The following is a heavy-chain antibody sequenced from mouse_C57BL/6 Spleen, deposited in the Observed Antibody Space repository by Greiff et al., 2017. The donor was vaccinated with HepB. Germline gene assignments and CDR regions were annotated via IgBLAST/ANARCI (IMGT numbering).Heavy chain of an antibody. Sequence: EVKVVESGGGLVQSGRSLRLSCATSGFTFSDFYMEWVRQAPGKGLEWIVASRNKANDYTTEYSASGKGRFIVSRDTYQSLLYLPLIPLRAEDTAIYYCARDYYGWYFDVWGTGTTVTVSS. D-gene: IGHD2-1*01. J-gene: IGHJ1*03. CDR1: GFTFSDFY. V-gene: IGHV7-1*01. CDR3: ARDYYGWYFDV. CDR2: SRNKANDYTT.